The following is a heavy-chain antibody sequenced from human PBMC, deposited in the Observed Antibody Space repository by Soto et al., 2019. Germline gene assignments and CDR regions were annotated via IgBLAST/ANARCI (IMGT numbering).Heavy chain of an antibody. CDR2: ITASNGNA. CDR1: GYTFTNYG. D-gene: IGHD2-2*01. V-gene: IGHV1-18*01. CDR3: ARGASCSSTSCYDNFHYGLAV. J-gene: IGHJ6*02. Sequence: QVQLVQSGPEVKNPGASLKVSCKASGYTFTNYGITWVRQAPGQGLEWMGWITASNGNANYAREIQGGLTLTRDTSTNTASMELRSLRSDDTAVYYCARGASCSSTSCYDNFHYGLAVWGQGTTVIVSS.